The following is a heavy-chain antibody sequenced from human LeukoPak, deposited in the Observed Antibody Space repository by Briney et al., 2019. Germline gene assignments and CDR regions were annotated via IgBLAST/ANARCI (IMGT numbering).Heavy chain of an antibody. CDR2: MNPNSGNT. Sequence: ASVKVSCKASGYTFTSYDINWVRQATGQGLEWMGWMNPNSGNTGYAQKFQGRVTMTRNTSISTAYMELSSLRSEDTAVYYCARGVRVRIAAAGTQVDGYYYYYMDVWGKGTTVTVSS. D-gene: IGHD6-13*01. J-gene: IGHJ6*03. CDR3: ARGVRVRIAAAGTQVDGYYYYYMDV. V-gene: IGHV1-8*01. CDR1: GYTFTSYD.